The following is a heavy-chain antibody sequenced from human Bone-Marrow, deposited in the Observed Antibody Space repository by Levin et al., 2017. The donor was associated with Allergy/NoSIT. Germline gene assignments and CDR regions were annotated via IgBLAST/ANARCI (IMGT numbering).Heavy chain of an antibody. CDR1: GLTFNTYA. Sequence: PGGSLRLSCAASGLTFNTYAMSWVRQAPGKGLEWVSGISGDGGGTYYADSVKGRFTISRDNSKNTLYLQMNSLRAEDTATYYCAKLQDKHIAVVANPIWGGYYFDYWGPGTLVTVSS. J-gene: IGHJ4*02. D-gene: IGHD2-2*01. V-gene: IGHV3-23*01. CDR2: ISGDGGGT. CDR3: AKLQDKHIAVVANPIWGGYYFDY.